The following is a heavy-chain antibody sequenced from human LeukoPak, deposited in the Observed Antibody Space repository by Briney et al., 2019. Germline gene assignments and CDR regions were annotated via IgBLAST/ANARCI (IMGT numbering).Heavy chain of an antibody. CDR2: IKQDGSEK. Sequence: GGSLRLSCAASGFTFSSYWMSWVRQAPGKGLEWVANIKQDGSEKYYVDSVKGRFTISRDNAKNSLYLQMNSLRAEDTAVYYCARDFDVIARTGSNYYYMDVWGKGTTVTVSS. D-gene: IGHD3-16*02. CDR1: GFTFSSYW. J-gene: IGHJ6*03. V-gene: IGHV3-7*01. CDR3: ARDFDVIARTGSNYYYMDV.